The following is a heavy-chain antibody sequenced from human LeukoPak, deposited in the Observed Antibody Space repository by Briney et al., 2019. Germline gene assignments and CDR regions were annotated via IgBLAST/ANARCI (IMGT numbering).Heavy chain of an antibody. CDR2: IIPIFGTA. CDR3: ARDSRGDSNYDFWSGYFGY. J-gene: IGHJ4*02. V-gene: IGHV1-69*05. CDR1: GGTFSSYA. Sequence: SVKVSCKASGGTFSSYAISWVRQAPGQGLEWMGGIIPIFGTANYAQKFQGRVTITTDESTSTAYMELSSLRSEDTAVYYCARDSRGDSNYDFWSGYFGYWGQGTLVTVSS. D-gene: IGHD3-3*01.